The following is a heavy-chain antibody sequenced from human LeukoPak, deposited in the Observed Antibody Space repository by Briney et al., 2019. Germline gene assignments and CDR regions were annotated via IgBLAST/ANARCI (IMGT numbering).Heavy chain of an antibody. J-gene: IGHJ5*02. Sequence: PSETLSLTCSVSGGSISSSSYYWGWIRQPPGKGLEWIGSIYYSGSTYYNPSLKSRVTISVDTSKNQFSLKLSSVTAADTAVYYCARDRSVGDYVSWFDPWGQGTLVTVSS. CDR3: ARDRSVGDYVSWFDP. CDR2: IYYSGST. CDR1: GGSISSSSYY. V-gene: IGHV4-39*07. D-gene: IGHD4-17*01.